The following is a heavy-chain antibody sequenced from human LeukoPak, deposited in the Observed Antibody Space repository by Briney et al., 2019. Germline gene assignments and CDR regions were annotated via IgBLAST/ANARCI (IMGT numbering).Heavy chain of an antibody. Sequence: PSETLSLTCTVSGGSITTGSHYWGWVRQPPGKGLEWIGEINHSGSTNYNPSLKSRVTISVDTSKNQFSLKLSSVTAADTAVYYCARMVRGVIWFDPWGQGTLVTVSS. CDR3: ARMVRGVIWFDP. J-gene: IGHJ5*02. CDR1: GGSITTGSHY. CDR2: INHSGST. V-gene: IGHV4-39*07. D-gene: IGHD3-10*01.